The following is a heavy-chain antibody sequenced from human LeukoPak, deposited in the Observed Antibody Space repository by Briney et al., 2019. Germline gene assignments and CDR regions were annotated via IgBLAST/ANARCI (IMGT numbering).Heavy chain of an antibody. CDR3: ARGYDSSGYYFDY. D-gene: IGHD3-22*01. Sequence: PSETLSLTCTVSGGSISSYYWSWIRQPPGKGLEWIGYIYYSGSTNYNPSLKSRVTISVDTSKNQFSLKLSSVTAADTAVYYCARGYDSSGYYFDYWGQGTLVTVSS. V-gene: IGHV4-59*08. J-gene: IGHJ4*02. CDR1: GGSISSYY. CDR2: IYYSGST.